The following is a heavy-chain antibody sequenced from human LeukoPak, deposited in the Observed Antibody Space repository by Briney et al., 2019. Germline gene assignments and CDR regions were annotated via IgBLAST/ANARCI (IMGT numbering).Heavy chain of an antibody. V-gene: IGHV3-53*01. CDR1: GFTVSSNY. J-gene: IGHJ4*02. CDR2: IYSDGTT. Sequence: GGSLRLSCAASGFTVSSNYMSWVRQAPGKGLEWVSFIYSDGTTYYADSMKGRFTISRDNSKNILYLQMNNLRAQDTAVYYCARGIKARLAKEWEPGAYFDYWGQGALVTVSS. D-gene: IGHD1-26*01. CDR3: ARGIKARLAKEWEPGAYFDY.